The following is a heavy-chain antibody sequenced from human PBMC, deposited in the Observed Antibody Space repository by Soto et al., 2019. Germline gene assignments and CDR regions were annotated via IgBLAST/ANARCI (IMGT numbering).Heavy chain of an antibody. Sequence: QVQVVQSGDEVKKPGASVKVSCKASGYTFTNYGFSWVRQAPGQGLEWMGWISGYNGNTKYAEKFQGRVTMTTDTSTSTAHMELRSLTSDDTAVYYCAREGQAPYYYYGMDAWGQGTAMTVSS. CDR3: AREGQAPYYYYGMDA. CDR1: GYTFTNYG. V-gene: IGHV1-18*01. J-gene: IGHJ6*02. CDR2: ISGYNGNT.